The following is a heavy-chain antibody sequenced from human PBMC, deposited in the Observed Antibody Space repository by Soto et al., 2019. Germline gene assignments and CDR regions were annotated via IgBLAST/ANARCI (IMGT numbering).Heavy chain of an antibody. Sequence: SETLSLTCTVAGGSISSYYWSWIRQPPGKGLEWIGYIYYSGSTNYNPSLKSRVTIPVDTSKNQFSLKLSSVTAADTAVYYCARHADCSGGSCSRLGVDCWGQGTLVSVSS. D-gene: IGHD2-15*01. CDR3: ARHADCSGGSCSRLGVDC. J-gene: IGHJ4*02. CDR1: GGSISSYY. CDR2: IYYSGST. V-gene: IGHV4-59*08.